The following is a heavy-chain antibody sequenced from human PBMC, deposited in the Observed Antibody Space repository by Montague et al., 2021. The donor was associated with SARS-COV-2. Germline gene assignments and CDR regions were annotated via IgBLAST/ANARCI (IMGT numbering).Heavy chain of an antibody. Sequence: QSVAEVKTPGESLKISCKGSGYSFTSYWIGWVRQMPGKGLEWMGIIYPGDSDTRYSPSFQGQVTISADKSISTAYLQWSSLKASDTAMYYCASAYSSSWYYFDDWGQGTLVTVSS. V-gene: IGHV5-51*01. CDR2: IYPGDSDT. J-gene: IGHJ4*02. CDR3: ASAYSSSWYYFDD. CDR1: GYSFTSYW. D-gene: IGHD6-13*01.